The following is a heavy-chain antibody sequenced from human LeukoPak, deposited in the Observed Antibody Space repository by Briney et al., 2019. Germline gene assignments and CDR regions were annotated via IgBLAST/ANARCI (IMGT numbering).Heavy chain of an antibody. CDR1: GGSISSGSYY. V-gene: IGHV4-61*02. D-gene: IGHD2-21*02. J-gene: IGHJ4*02. Sequence: SETLSLTCTVSGGSISSGSYYWSWIRQPAGKGLEWIVRIYTSGSTNYNPSLKSRVTISVDTSKNQFSLKLSSVTAADTAVYYCARYCGGDCYSYYFDHWGQGTLVTVSS. CDR2: IYTSGST. CDR3: ARYCGGDCYSYYFDH.